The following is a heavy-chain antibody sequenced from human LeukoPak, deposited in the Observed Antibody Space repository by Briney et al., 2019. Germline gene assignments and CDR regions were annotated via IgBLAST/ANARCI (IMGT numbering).Heavy chain of an antibody. CDR2: TSGSSRKI. D-gene: IGHD2-2*01. V-gene: IGHV3-21*01. CDR1: GFTFSSTS. CDR3: ARDLFHCSSPSCYDDYYYGMDV. Sequence: GGSLRLPCTALGFTFSSTSKNWVRQAPGKGLEWVSSTSGSSRKIYYADSVKGRFTIYRDNAKNSLYLQMNSLRAEDTAVYYCARDLFHCSSPSCYDDYYYGMDVWGQGTTVTVSS. J-gene: IGHJ6*02.